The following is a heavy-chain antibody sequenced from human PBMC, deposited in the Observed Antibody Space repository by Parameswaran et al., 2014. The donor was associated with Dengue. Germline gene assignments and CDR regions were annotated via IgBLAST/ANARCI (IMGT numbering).Heavy chain of an antibody. Sequence: WVRQAPGQGLEWMGWINPNSGGTNYAQKFQGRVTMTRDTSISTAYMELSRLRSDDTAVYYCARERGARTTGTTIGHPHEDPWGQGTLVTVSS. CDR2: INPNSGGT. V-gene: IGHV1-2*02. J-gene: IGHJ5*02. CDR3: ARERGARTTGTTIGHPHEDP. D-gene: IGHD1-1*01.